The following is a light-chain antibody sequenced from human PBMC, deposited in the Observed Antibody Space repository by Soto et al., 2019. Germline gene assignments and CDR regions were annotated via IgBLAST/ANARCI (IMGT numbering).Light chain of an antibody. CDR2: AAS. CDR3: QQANSFPIT. V-gene: IGKV1-12*01. J-gene: IGKJ5*01. CDR1: QGISSW. Sequence: DIQMTQSPSSVSASVGDRVTITCRASQGISSWLAWYQKKPGEAPNLLIYAASSLQSGVPSRFSGSESGTDFTLTISSLQPEDCAIYFCQQANSFPITFGQGTRLETK.